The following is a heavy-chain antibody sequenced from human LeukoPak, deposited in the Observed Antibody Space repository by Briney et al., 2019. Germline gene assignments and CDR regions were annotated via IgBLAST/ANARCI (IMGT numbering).Heavy chain of an antibody. CDR2: ISSSSDYT. Sequence: GGSLRLSCAASGFTFSDYHMSWIRQAPGKGLEWVSYISSSSDYTNYADSVKGRFTISRDNAKNSLYLQMSSLRPEDTAVYYCARDRVGEGFDYWGQGTLVTVSS. D-gene: IGHD3-16*01. CDR1: GFTFSDYH. J-gene: IGHJ4*02. CDR3: ARDRVGEGFDY. V-gene: IGHV3-11*06.